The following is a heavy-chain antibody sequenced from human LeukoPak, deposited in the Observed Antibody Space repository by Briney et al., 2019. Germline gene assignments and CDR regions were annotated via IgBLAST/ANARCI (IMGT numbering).Heavy chain of an antibody. D-gene: IGHD4-17*01. CDR2: ISGSGGST. V-gene: IGHV3-23*01. J-gene: IGHJ4*02. CDR1: GFTFSSYA. CDR3: AKDSDYGDYPTWIDY. Sequence: GGSLRLSCAASGFTFSSYAMSWVRQAPGKGLEWVSAISGSGGSTYYADSVKGRFTISRDNSKNKLYLKMNSLRAEATAVYYCAKDSDYGDYPTWIDYWGQGTLVTVSS.